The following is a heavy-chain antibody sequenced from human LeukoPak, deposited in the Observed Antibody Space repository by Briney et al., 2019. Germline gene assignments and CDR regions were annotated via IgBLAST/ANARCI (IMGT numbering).Heavy chain of an antibody. V-gene: IGHV3-23*01. CDR3: AKDNSTDSNSGLQFSQD. D-gene: IGHD5-12*01. CDR2: IRESGGST. CDR1: AFTFSSYA. J-gene: IGHJ1*01. Sequence: GGSLRLSCAASAFTFSSYAMSWVRQAPGKGLGCVSFIRESGGSTYYAESVEGRFTISRDNSNNTLYMRMNSLRATETAVYYCAKDNSTDSNSGLQFSQDWGQGTLVTVSS.